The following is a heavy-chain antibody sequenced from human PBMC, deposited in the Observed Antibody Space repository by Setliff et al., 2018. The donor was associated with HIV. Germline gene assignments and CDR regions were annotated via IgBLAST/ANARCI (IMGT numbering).Heavy chain of an antibody. CDR2: IWHDGSEK. V-gene: IGHV3-30*02. CDR3: ARAGTDYYYFLVN. CDR1: GFTFSSYG. Sequence: PGGSLRLSCQTSGFTFSSYGMHWVRQAPGKGLEWVATIWHDGSEKYYADSVRGRFTVSRDTSRNTFYLEMNSLRPEDTALYFCARAGTDYYYFLVNWGQGTLVTVSS. D-gene: IGHD3-9*01. J-gene: IGHJ4*02.